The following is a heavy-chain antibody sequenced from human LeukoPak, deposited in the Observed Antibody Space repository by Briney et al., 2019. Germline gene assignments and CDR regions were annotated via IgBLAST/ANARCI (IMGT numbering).Heavy chain of an antibody. D-gene: IGHD3-22*01. CDR1: GFTFSSYS. Sequence: GGSLRLSCAASGFTFSSYSMNWVRQAPRKGLVWVSRINSDGSSTSNADSVKGRFTISRDNAKNTVYLQMNSLRAEDTAVYYCARAISGYYYYWGQGTLVTVSS. J-gene: IGHJ4*02. CDR3: ARAISGYYYY. V-gene: IGHV3-74*01. CDR2: INSDGSST.